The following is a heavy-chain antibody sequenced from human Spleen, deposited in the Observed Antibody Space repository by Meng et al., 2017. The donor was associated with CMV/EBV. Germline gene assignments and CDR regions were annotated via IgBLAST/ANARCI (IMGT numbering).Heavy chain of an antibody. CDR3: ARVGISGSHYYYYYGMDV. CDR1: GYTFSSYH. J-gene: IGHJ6*02. Sequence: ASVKVSCKASGYTFSSYHMHWVRQAPGQGLEWMGIINLSGGSTTYAQKFQGRVTMTRDTSTSTVNMELSSLRSEDTAVYYCARVGISGSHYYYYYGMDVWGQGTTVTVSS. V-gene: IGHV1-46*01. D-gene: IGHD1-26*01. CDR2: INLSGGST.